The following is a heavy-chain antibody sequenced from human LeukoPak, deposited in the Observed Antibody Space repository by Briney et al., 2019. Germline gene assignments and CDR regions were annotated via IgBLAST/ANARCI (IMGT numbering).Heavy chain of an antibody. CDR3: ARFQGRAARPVDY. CDR1: GGSFSGYY. CDR2: INHCGST. J-gene: IGHJ4*02. V-gene: IGHV4-34*01. D-gene: IGHD6-6*01. Sequence: SETLSLTCAVYGGSFSGYYWSWIRQPPGKGLEWIGEINHCGSTNYNPSLKSRVTISVDTSKNQFSLKLSSVTAADTAVYYCARFQGRAARPVDYWGQGTLVTVSS.